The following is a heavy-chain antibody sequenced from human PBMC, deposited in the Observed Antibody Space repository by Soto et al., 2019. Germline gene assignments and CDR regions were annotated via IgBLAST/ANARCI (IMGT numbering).Heavy chain of an antibody. CDR2: IYYSGST. CDR1: GFSVSSGSYY. J-gene: IGHJ4*02. CDR3: ARVGTGTTRRYFDY. Sequence: PXETLSLTCAVSGFSVSSGSYYWSWIRQPPGKGLEWIGYIYYSGSTSYNPSLKSRVNISVDTSKNQFSLKLSSVTAVDTAVYYCARVGTGTTRRYFDYWGRGTQVTVSS. D-gene: IGHD1-7*01. V-gene: IGHV4-61*01.